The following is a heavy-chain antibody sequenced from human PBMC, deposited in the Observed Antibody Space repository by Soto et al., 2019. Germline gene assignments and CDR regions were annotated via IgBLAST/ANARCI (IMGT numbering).Heavy chain of an antibody. Sequence: QLQLQESGPGLVKPSETLSLTCTVSGGSISSSSYYWGWIRQPPGKGLEWIGSIYYSGSTYYNPGLKRRVAVSLDTSRKECSLKLSSVTAADTAVYYCARLRFDYGSGSYYNGGPYDFDIWGQGTMVTVSS. J-gene: IGHJ3*02. CDR1: GGSISSSSYY. CDR2: IYYSGST. CDR3: ARLRFDYGSGSYYNGGPYDFDI. V-gene: IGHV4-39*01. D-gene: IGHD3-10*01.